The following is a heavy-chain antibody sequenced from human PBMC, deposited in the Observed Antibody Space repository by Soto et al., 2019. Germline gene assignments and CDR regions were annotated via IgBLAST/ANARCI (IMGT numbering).Heavy chain of an antibody. Sequence: QVQLQESGPGLVKPSQTLSLTCTVSGGSISSGDYYWSWIRQPPGKGLEWIGYIYYSGSTFYNPSLKSRVTISVDTSKNQFSLKLSSVPAAHTAVYYCARERPDGARLDPWGQGTLVTVSS. CDR1: GGSISSGDYY. V-gene: IGHV4-30-4*01. J-gene: IGHJ5*02. CDR3: ARERPDGARLDP. D-gene: IGHD6-6*01. CDR2: IYYSGST.